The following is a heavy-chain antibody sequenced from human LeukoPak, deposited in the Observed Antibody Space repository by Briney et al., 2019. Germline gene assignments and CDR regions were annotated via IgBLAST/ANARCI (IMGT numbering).Heavy chain of an antibody. D-gene: IGHD3-3*01. CDR3: ARHESAWRGAFDI. CDR2: INYSGTT. V-gene: IGHV4-59*08. CDR1: GGSISPYY. J-gene: IGHJ3*02. Sequence: SETLSLTCTVSGGSISPYYWSWIRQPPGKGLEYIGYINYSGTTDSNPSLKSRVTISVDTSKNLFSLKLSSVAAADTAVYYCARHESAWRGAFDIWGQGTMVTVSS.